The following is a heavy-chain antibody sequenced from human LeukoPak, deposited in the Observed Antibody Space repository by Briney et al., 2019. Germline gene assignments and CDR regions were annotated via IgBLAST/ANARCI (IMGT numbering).Heavy chain of an antibody. J-gene: IGHJ4*02. CDR1: GGSGGSITNYY. CDR3: ALETDGSGSFDY. CDR2: IYYSGST. V-gene: IGHV4-59*01. D-gene: IGHD3-10*01. Sequence: SETLSLTCTVSGGSGGSITNYYWSWIRQPPGKGLEWIGYIYYSGSTNYNPSLKSRVTISVDTSKNQFSLKLSSVTAADTAVYYCALETDGSGSFDYWGQGTLVTVSS.